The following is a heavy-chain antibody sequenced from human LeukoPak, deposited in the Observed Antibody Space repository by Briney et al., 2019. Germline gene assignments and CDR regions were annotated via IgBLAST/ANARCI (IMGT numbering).Heavy chain of an antibody. Sequence: GGSLRLSCAASGFTFSSYAMSWVRQAPGKGLEWMGIVYPGDSDTRYSPSFQGQVTISADKSISTAYLQWSSLKASDTAMYYCAIQYFCTNGVCSFAYWGQGTLVTVSS. V-gene: IGHV5-51*01. J-gene: IGHJ4*02. CDR3: AIQYFCTNGVCSFAY. D-gene: IGHD2-8*01. CDR1: GFTFSSYA. CDR2: VYPGDSDT.